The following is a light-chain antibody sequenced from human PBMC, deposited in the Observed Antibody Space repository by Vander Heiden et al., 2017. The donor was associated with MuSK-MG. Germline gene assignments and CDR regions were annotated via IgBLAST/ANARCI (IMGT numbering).Light chain of an antibody. CDR2: DAF. V-gene: IGKV1-33*01. CDR3: QEDYNLPFT. J-gene: IGKJ4*01. CDR1: QDIGNY. Sequence: IKMKQCPSSLSASVGDRVTITCQASQDIGNYLTWYQQKPGKAPKLLIYDAFYLETGVPSRLSATGSVTAFTLTIRILLPAHLTTYSIQEDYNLPFTFGAGTKVEI.